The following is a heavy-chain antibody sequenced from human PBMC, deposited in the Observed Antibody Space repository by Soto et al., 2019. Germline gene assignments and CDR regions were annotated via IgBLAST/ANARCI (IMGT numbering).Heavy chain of an antibody. J-gene: IGHJ6*02. CDR2: INSDGSST. Sequence: GGSLRLSCAASGFTFSSYWMHWVRQAPGKGLVWVSRINSDGSSTSYADSVKGRFTISRDNAKNTLYLQMNSLRAEDTAVYYCARDDPYDFWSGYPGINYYYGMDVWGQGTTVTVSS. CDR3: ARDDPYDFWSGYPGINYYYGMDV. D-gene: IGHD3-3*01. V-gene: IGHV3-74*01. CDR1: GFTFSSYW.